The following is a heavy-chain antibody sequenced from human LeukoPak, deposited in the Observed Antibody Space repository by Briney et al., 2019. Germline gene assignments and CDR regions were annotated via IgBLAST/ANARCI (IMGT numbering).Heavy chain of an antibody. D-gene: IGHD1-26*01. CDR2: INWNGGST. J-gene: IGHJ4*02. CDR3: ARSRRRELLRTYFDY. CDR1: GFTFDDYV. V-gene: IGHV3-20*04. Sequence: GGSLRLSCAASGFTFDDYVVTWVRQAPGKGLEWVSGINWNGGSTGYADSVRGRFTISRDNAKNSLYLQMNSLRAEDTAVYYCARSRRRELLRTYFDYWGQGTLVTVSS.